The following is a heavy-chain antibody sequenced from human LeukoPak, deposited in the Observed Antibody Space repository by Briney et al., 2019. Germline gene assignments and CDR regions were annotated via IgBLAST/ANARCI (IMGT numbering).Heavy chain of an antibody. CDR2: INHSGST. D-gene: IGHD3-3*01. CDR1: GGSFSGYY. CDR3: ARGRAIFGVVIPAGWYYYMDV. V-gene: IGHV4-34*01. Sequence: SETLSLACAVYGGSFSGYYWSWLRQPPGKGLEGIGEINHSGSTNYNPSLKSRVTISVDTSKNQFSLKLSSVTAADTAVYYCARGRAIFGVVIPAGWYYYMDVWGKGTTVTVSS. J-gene: IGHJ6*03.